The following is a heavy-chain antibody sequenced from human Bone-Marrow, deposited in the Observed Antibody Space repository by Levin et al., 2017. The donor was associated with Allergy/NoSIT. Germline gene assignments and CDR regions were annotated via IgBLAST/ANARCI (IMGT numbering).Heavy chain of an antibody. CDR2: IYYTGNT. Sequence: SQTLSLTCSVSGGSFHSGGFYWAWIRQHPGKGLEWIGYIYYTGNTHYAPSLKSRVTISLDKSNNQFSLTLSSVTAADTAVYYCARAIALAGAADFDYWGQGTLVTVSS. D-gene: IGHD6-19*01. V-gene: IGHV4-31*03. CDR1: GGSFHSGGFY. CDR3: ARAIALAGAADFDY. J-gene: IGHJ4*02.